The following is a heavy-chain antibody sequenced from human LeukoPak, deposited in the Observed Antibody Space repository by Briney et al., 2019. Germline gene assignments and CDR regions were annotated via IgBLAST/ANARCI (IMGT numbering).Heavy chain of an antibody. J-gene: IGHJ5*02. V-gene: IGHV4-31*03. Sequence: PSETLSLTCTVSGGSFISGGYYWAWVRQFPGKGLEWIGYIYSSGSVYYNPSLKSRVTISIDTSKNQFSLNKTSVTAADTAVYYCARDNTGYNWLDPWGQGTLVSVSS. CDR1: GGSFISGGYY. CDR3: ARDNTGYNWLDP. D-gene: IGHD2-15*01. CDR2: IYSSGSV.